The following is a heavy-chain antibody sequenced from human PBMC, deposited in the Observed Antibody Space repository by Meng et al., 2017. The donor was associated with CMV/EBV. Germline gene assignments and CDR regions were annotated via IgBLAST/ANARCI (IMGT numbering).Heavy chain of an antibody. CDR3: ARASTGRYCTNGVCKPYYYYGMDV. V-gene: IGHV3-9*01. J-gene: IGHJ6*02. CDR1: GFTFDDYA. Sequence: SLKISCAASGFTFDDYAMHWVRQAPGKGLEWVSGISWNSGSIGYADSVKGRFTISRDNAKNSLYLQMNSLRAEDTAVYYFARASTGRYCTNGVCKPYYYYGMDVWGQGTTVTVSS. D-gene: IGHD2-8*01. CDR2: ISWNSGSI.